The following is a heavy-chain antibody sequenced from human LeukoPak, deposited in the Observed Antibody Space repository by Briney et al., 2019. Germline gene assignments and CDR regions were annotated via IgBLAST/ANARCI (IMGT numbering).Heavy chain of an antibody. D-gene: IGHD6-6*01. J-gene: IGHJ6*02. Sequence: GGSLRLSCAASGFTFSSYAMHWVRQAPGKGLEWVAVISYDGSNKYYADSVKGRFTISRDNSKNTLYLQMNSLRAEDTAVYYCARDLSHSSSDYYYGMDVWGQGTTVTVSS. CDR3: ARDLSHSSSDYYYGMDV. CDR1: GFTFSSYA. CDR2: ISYDGSNK. V-gene: IGHV3-30-3*01.